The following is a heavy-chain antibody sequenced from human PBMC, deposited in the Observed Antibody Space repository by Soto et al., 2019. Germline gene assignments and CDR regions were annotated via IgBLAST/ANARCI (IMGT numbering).Heavy chain of an antibody. CDR1: GFDFSSHD. D-gene: IGHD3-16*02. CDR3: ARCAAESNCYYIDS. V-gene: IGHV3-48*02. Sequence: EVQMVEFGGGLVQPGGSLRLSCAASGFDFSSHDMNWVRQAPGKGLEWVAYINRRGITHYADSVEGRFTISRDNAQNSLFLQMLSLRDEDTAVYYCARCAAESNCYYIDSWCQGALVTVSS. J-gene: IGHJ4*02. CDR2: INRRGIT.